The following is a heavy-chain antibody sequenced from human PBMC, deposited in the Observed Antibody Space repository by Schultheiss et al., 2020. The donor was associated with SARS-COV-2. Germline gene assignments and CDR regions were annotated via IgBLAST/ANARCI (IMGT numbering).Heavy chain of an antibody. Sequence: SETLSLTCTVSGGSISSSSYYWGWIRQPPGKGLEWIGSIYYSGSTYYNPSLKSRVTISVDTSKNQFSLKLSSVTAADTAVYYCARDRFLVDYGDHYYYYGMDVWGQGTTVTVSS. CDR2: IYYSGST. D-gene: IGHD4-17*01. J-gene: IGHJ6*02. CDR1: GGSISSSSYY. CDR3: ARDRFLVDYGDHYYYYGMDV. V-gene: IGHV4-39*02.